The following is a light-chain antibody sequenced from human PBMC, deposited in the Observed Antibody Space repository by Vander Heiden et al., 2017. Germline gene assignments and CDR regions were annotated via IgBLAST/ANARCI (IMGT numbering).Light chain of an antibody. Sequence: QTVVPQEPSLPVSPGATVTLPCASSTGVVTSAYYPNWLQQKPGQAPRALIYSTGNKHSWTPARFSGTLLGGKAALTLSGVQPEDEAEYYCLLYFGGEAVFGGGTKLTV. V-gene: IGLV7-43*01. CDR1: TGVVTSAYY. CDR2: STG. CDR3: LLYFGGEAV. J-gene: IGLJ2*01.